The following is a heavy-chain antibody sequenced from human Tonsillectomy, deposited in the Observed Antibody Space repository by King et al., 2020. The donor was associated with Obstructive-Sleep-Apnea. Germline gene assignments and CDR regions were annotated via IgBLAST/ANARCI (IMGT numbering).Heavy chain of an antibody. J-gene: IGHJ4*02. CDR3: ARAAVYSSGWYEYYFDY. CDR2: IYYSGST. V-gene: IGHV4-59*01. CDR1: GGSISSYY. Sequence: QLQESGPGLVKPSETLTLTCTVSGGSISSYYWSWIRQPPGKGLEWIGYIYYSGSTKYNPSLKSRVTISVDTSKNQFSLKLSSVTAADTAVYYCARAAVYSSGWYEYYFDYWGQGTLVTVSS. D-gene: IGHD6-19*01.